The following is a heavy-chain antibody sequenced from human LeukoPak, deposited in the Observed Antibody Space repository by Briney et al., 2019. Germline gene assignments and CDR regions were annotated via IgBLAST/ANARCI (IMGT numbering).Heavy chain of an antibody. J-gene: IGHJ4*02. CDR1: GGSISSYY. CDR3: AREAGTHGRYFDY. CDR2: IYTSGST. V-gene: IGHV4-4*09. Sequence: KSSETLSLTCTVSGGSISSYYWSWIRQPPGKGLEWIGYIYTSGSTNYNPSLKSRVTLSVDTSKNQFSLKLSSVTAADTAVYYCAREAGTHGRYFDYWGQGTLVTVSS. D-gene: IGHD1/OR15-1a*01.